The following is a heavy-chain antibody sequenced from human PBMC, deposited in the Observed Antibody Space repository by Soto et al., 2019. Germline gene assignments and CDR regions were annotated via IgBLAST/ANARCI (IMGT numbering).Heavy chain of an antibody. D-gene: IGHD4-17*01. Sequence: SETLSLTCAGYGGSFSGYYWSWIRQPPGKGLEWIGEINHSGSTNYNPSLKSRVTISVDTSKYQFSLKLSSVTAADTAVYFCGGQDYGAKGYYFENWGQGALVTVSS. CDR1: GGSFSGYY. J-gene: IGHJ4*02. CDR3: GGQDYGAKGYYFEN. CDR2: INHSGST. V-gene: IGHV4-34*01.